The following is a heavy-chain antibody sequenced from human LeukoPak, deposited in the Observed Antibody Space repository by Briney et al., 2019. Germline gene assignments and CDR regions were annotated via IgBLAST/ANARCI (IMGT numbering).Heavy chain of an antibody. J-gene: IGHJ4*02. CDR3: ASNPPRTGDLNS. D-gene: IGHD7-27*01. V-gene: IGHV1-8*01. CDR2: MSPNNGNT. CDR1: GYTFTNYD. Sequence: VASVTVSCTTSGYTFTNYDINWVRQATGQGLEWLGWMSPNNGNTGYAQKFQGRVTMTRDTSINTAYMELSSLRSEDTAVYYCASNPPRTGDLNSWGQGALVTVSS.